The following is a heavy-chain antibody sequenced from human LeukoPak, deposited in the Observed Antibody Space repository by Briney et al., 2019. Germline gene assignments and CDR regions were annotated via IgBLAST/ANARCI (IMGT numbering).Heavy chain of an antibody. CDR2: IYPGDSDT. CDR3: ASPKGVTMVRGSIGGYAFDI. V-gene: IGHV5-51*01. J-gene: IGHJ3*02. Sequence: GESLKISFKGSGYSFSSYWIGWVRQMPGKGLEWMGIIYPGDSDTRYSPSFQGQVTISADRSINTAYPQWSSLKASDTAMYYCASPKGVTMVRGSIGGYAFDIWGQGTMVTVSS. D-gene: IGHD3-10*01. CDR1: GYSFSSYW.